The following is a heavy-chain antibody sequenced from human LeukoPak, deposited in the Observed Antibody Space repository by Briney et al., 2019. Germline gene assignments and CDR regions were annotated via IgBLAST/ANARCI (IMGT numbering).Heavy chain of an antibody. D-gene: IGHD3-10*01. Sequence: PSETLSLTCTVSGGSISSYYWSWIRQPPGKGLEWIGEINHSGSTNYNPSLKSRVTISVDTSKNQFSLKLSSVTAADTAVYYCARSRYYYGSGSYYGYWGQGTLVTVSS. J-gene: IGHJ4*02. CDR2: INHSGST. CDR1: GGSISSYY. CDR3: ARSRYYYGSGSYYGY. V-gene: IGHV4-34*01.